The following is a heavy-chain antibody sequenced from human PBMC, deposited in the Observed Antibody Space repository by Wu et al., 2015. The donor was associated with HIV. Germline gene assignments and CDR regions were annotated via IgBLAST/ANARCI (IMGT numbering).Heavy chain of an antibody. V-gene: IGHV1-18*01. J-gene: IGHJ4*02. D-gene: IGHD2-2*01. CDR1: GYTFTSYG. CDR3: ARDPGSVVVPAAIDY. Sequence: QVQLVQSGAEVKKPGASVKVSCKASGYTFTSYGISWVRQAPGQGLEWMGWISAYNSNTNYAQKLQGRVTMTTDTSTSTAHMELRSLRSDDTAVYYCARDPGSVVVPAAIDYWGQGTLGHRLL. CDR2: ISAYNSNT.